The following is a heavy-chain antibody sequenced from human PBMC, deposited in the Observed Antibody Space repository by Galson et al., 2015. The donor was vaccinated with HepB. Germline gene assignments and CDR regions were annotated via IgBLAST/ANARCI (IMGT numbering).Heavy chain of an antibody. J-gene: IGHJ3*02. Sequence: SLRLSCAASGFTFSSYAIHWVRQAPDKGLEWVAVISYDGSNKYYADSVKGRFTISRDNSKNTLYLQMNSLRAEDTAVYYCARDDDSSGYYCDAFDIWGQGTMVTVSS. CDR3: ARDDDSSGYYCDAFDI. CDR1: GFTFSSYA. V-gene: IGHV3-30-3*01. CDR2: ISYDGSNK. D-gene: IGHD3-22*01.